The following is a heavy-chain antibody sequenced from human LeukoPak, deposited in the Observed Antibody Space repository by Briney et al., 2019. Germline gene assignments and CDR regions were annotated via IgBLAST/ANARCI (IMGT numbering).Heavy chain of an antibody. CDR2: SHPSGTT. V-gene: IGHV4-38-2*02. CDR3: AREAERRIVN. Sequence: SEDLSLTCVVSGFSISGGYYWGWIRQPPGRGLEWIVNSHPSGTTFYNSSLKSRVAMSIDTSKNQFSLKLVSVTAADTAVYYCAREAERRIVNWGQGTLVTVSS. D-gene: IGHD1-1*01. J-gene: IGHJ4*02. CDR1: GFSISGGYY.